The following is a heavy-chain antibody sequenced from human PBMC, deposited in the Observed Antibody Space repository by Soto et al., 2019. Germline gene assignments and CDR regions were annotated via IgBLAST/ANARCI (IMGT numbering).Heavy chain of an antibody. CDR2: IYYSGST. V-gene: IGHV4-59*01. D-gene: IGHD6-13*01. CDR3: ARANAPGIAAAGTRLIWFDP. J-gene: IGHJ5*02. CDR1: GGSISSYY. Sequence: SETLSLTCTVSGGSISSYYWSWIRQPPGKGLEWIGYIYYSGSTNYNPSLKSRVTISVDTSKNQFSLKLSTVTAADTAVYYCARANAPGIAAAGTRLIWFDPWGQGTLVTVSS.